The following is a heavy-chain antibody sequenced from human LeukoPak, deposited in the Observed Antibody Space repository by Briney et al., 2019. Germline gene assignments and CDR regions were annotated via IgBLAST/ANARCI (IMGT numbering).Heavy chain of an antibody. CDR1: GGSISSYY. V-gene: IGHV4-59*12. Sequence: SETLSLTCAVSGGSISSYYWSWIRQPPGKGLEWIGYIYYSGSTYYNPSLKSRVTISVDTSKNQFSLKLSSVTAADTAVYYCARRDAVYGDYVRWFDPWGQGTLVTVSS. J-gene: IGHJ5*02. CDR2: IYYSGST. D-gene: IGHD4-17*01. CDR3: ARRDAVYGDYVRWFDP.